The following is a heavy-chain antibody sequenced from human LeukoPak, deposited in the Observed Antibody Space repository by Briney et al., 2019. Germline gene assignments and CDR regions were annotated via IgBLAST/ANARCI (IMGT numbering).Heavy chain of an antibody. D-gene: IGHD2-2*01. CDR3: ARETHCSSTSCPFDY. J-gene: IGHJ4*02. V-gene: IGHV3-7*01. CDR1: GLTFSSYW. Sequence: GGSLRLSCAASGLTFSSYWMSWVRQAPGKGLEWVANIKQDGSEKYYVDSVKGRFTISRDNAKNSLYLQMNSLRAEDTAVYYCARETHCSSTSCPFDYWGQGTLGTVSS. CDR2: IKQDGSEK.